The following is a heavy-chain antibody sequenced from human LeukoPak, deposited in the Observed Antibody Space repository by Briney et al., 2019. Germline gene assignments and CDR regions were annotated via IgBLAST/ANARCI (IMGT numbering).Heavy chain of an antibody. CDR2: ISAYNGNT. Sequence: ASVKVSCKASGYTFTSYGISGVRQAPGQGLEWMGWISAYNGNTNYAQKFQGRVTMTRDMSTSTDYMELSSLRSEDTAVYYCARDNSVEDTAWWFDPWGQGTLVTVSS. V-gene: IGHV1-18*01. J-gene: IGHJ5*02. CDR3: ARDNSVEDTAWWFDP. CDR1: GYTFTSYG. D-gene: IGHD4-23*01.